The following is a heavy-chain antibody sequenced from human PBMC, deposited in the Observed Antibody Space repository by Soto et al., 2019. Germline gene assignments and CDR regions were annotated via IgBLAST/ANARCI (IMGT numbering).Heavy chain of an antibody. D-gene: IGHD2-8*02. Sequence: HPGGSLRLSCAASGFICSSYDMSWVRQAPGKGLEWVSTILVDGRTFYVDSVKGRFTISRDSSQNKVYLQINSLTAGDTALYYCAKATATGGGAFDICGQGTMVNVSS. CDR1: GFICSSYD. J-gene: IGHJ3*02. V-gene: IGHV3-23*01. CDR3: AKATATGGGAFDI. CDR2: ILVDGRT.